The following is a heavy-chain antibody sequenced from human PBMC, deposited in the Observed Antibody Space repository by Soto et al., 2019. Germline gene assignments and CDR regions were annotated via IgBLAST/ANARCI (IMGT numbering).Heavy chain of an antibody. D-gene: IGHD2-2*01. CDR1: GYTFTSYA. CDR3: ARVWAVNIVVVPAAKNHYFDY. CDR2: INAGNGNT. V-gene: IGHV1-3*01. Sequence: ASVKVSCKASGYTFTSYAMHWVRQAPGQRLEWMGWINAGNGNTKYSQKIQGRVNITRDTSASTAYMELSSLRSEDTAVYYCARVWAVNIVVVPAAKNHYFDYWGQGTLVTVSS. J-gene: IGHJ4*02.